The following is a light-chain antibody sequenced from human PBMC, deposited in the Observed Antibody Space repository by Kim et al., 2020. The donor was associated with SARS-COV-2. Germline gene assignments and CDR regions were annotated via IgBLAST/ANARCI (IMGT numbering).Light chain of an antibody. CDR2: DVS. CDR3: SSFTSSSTYV. V-gene: IGLV2-14*03. J-gene: IGLJ1*01. Sequence: GRSITISCTGTRSDVGGYKYVSWYQQHPGKAPKLMIYDVSNRPSGVSNRFSGSKSGNTASLTISGLQAEDEADYYCSSFTSSSTYVFGTGTKVTVL. CDR1: RSDVGGYKY.